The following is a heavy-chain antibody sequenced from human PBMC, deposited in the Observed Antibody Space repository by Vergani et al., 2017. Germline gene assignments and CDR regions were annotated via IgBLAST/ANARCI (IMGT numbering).Heavy chain of an antibody. Sequence: QLVESGGGLVQPGGSLRLSCAASTLNFDDYAMHWVRQFPGKGLEWVSGISWDNSGIVYADSVKGRFTISRDNGKNSLYLQMNSLRAEDTAVYYCMGYCSSTSCYAGADRAYWGQGTLVTVSS. D-gene: IGHD2-2*01. CDR1: TLNFDDYA. CDR2: ISWDNSGI. CDR3: MGYCSSTSCYAGADRAY. V-gene: IGHV3-9*01. J-gene: IGHJ4*02.